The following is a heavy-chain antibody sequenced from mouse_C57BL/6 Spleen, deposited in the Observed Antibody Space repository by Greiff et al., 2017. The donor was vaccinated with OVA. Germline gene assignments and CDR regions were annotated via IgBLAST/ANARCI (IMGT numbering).Heavy chain of an antibody. CDR2: ISSGSSTI. D-gene: IGHD1-1*01. V-gene: IGHV5-17*01. CDR1: GFTFSDYG. CDR3: ARRVYYYGSSSYYAMDY. Sequence: EVKVVESGGGLVKPGGSLKLSCAASGFTFSDYGMHWVRQAPEKGLEWVAYISSGSSTIYYADTVKGRFTISRDNAKNTLFLQMTSLRSEDTAMYYCARRVYYYGSSSYYAMDYWGQGTSVTVSS. J-gene: IGHJ4*01.